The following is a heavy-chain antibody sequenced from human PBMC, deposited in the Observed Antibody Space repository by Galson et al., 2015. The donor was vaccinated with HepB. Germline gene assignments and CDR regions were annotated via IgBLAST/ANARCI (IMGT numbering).Heavy chain of an antibody. D-gene: IGHD3-10*01. CDR1: GYSFTSYW. Sequence: QSGAEMKKPGESLRISCKGSGYSFTSYWISWVRQMPGKGLEWMGRIDPSDSYTNYSPSFQGHVTISADKSISTAYLQWSSLKASDTAMYYCARHLRGGYGSGSYHYWGQGTLVTVSS. J-gene: IGHJ4*02. CDR2: IDPSDSYT. V-gene: IGHV5-10-1*01. CDR3: ARHLRGGYGSGSYHY.